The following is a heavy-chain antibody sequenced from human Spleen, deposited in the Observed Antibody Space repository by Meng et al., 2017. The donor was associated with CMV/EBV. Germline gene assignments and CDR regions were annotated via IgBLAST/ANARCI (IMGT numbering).Heavy chain of an antibody. J-gene: IGHJ4*02. CDR3: AKAYSSSWYRENYDY. CDR2: ISGSSSFI. V-gene: IGHV3-21*04. D-gene: IGHD6-13*01. Sequence: GGSLRLSCAASGFTFSSYSMTWVRQAPGKGLEWVSCISGSSSFISYADSVKGRFTISRDNAKNSLYLQMNSLRAEDTAIYYGAKAYSSSWYRENYDYWGQGTLVTVSS. CDR1: GFTFSSYS.